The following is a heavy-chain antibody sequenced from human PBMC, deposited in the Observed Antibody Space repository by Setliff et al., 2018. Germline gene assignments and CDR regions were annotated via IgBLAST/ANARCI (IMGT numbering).Heavy chain of an antibody. CDR3: ARGAPSTKLGSAEYFQH. V-gene: IGHV1-46*01. CDR1: GYTFTSYY. D-gene: IGHD2-8*01. J-gene: IGHJ1*01. CDR2: INPIIKLE. Sequence: ASVKVSCKASGYTFTSYYMHWVRQAPGQGLEWMGIINPIIKLEKYEEKFRGRVAITADESMSTVYMSLSSLRSDDTAVYYCARGAPSTKLGSAEYFQHWGQGTLVTVSS.